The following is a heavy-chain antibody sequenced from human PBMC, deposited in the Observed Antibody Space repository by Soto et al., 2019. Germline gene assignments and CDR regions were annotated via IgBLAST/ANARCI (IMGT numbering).Heavy chain of an antibody. Sequence: EVQLLESGGGLVQPGGSLRLSCAASGFTFTTYAMTCVRQAPGKGLARVSAISGRGGTTYYADSAKGRFTISRDNSKNTLYLQMNSLRAEDTALYYCAKEAGSVPNYGMDVWGQGTTVTVSS. CDR2: ISGRGGTT. CDR1: GFTFTTYA. CDR3: AKEAGSVPNYGMDV. V-gene: IGHV3-23*01. J-gene: IGHJ6*02. D-gene: IGHD2-2*01.